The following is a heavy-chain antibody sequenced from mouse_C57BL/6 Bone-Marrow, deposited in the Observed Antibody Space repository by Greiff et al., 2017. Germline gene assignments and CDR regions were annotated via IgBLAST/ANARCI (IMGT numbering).Heavy chain of an antibody. V-gene: IGHV1-55*01. CDR2: IYPGSGST. CDR3: AREGCYDGYYSWFAY. Sequence: QVQLQQPGAELVKPGASVKMSCKASGYTFTSYWITWVKQRPGQGLEWIGDIYPGSGSTNYNEKFKSKATLTVDTSSSTAYMQLSSLTSEDSAVYFCAREGCYDGYYSWFAYWGQGTLVTVSA. CDR1: GYTFTSYW. D-gene: IGHD2-3*01. J-gene: IGHJ3*01.